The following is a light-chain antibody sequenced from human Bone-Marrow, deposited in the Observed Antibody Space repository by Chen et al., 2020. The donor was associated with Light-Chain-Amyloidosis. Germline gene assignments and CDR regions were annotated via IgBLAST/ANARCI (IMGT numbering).Light chain of an antibody. CDR1: QDISNY. CDR2: DAS. V-gene: IGKV1-33*01. CDR3: QQYDNLPF. Sequence: DIQMTQSPSSLSASVGDRVTITCQASQDISNYLNWDQQKPGKAPKLLIYDASNLEIGVPSRFSGSGSGTDFTFTISSLQPEDIATYYCQQYDNLPFFGGGTKVEIK. J-gene: IGKJ4*01.